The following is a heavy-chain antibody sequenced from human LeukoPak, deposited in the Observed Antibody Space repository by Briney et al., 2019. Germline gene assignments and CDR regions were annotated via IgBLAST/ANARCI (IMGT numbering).Heavy chain of an antibody. CDR2: IYYSGST. D-gene: IGHD2-15*01. V-gene: IGHV4-31*03. CDR3: AAGVVVAATLLY. J-gene: IGHJ4*02. CDR1: GGSISSGSYY. Sequence: SQTLSLTCTVSGGSISSGSYYWRWIRQHPGKGLEWIGYIYYSGSTYYNPSLKSRVTISVDTSKNQFSLKLSSVTAADTAVYYCAAGVVVAATLLYWGQGTLVTVSS.